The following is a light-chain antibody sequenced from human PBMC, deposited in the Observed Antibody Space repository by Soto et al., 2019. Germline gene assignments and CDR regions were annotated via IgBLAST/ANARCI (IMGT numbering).Light chain of an antibody. CDR1: QSVSSK. CDR2: SAS. J-gene: IGKJ1*01. V-gene: IGKV3-15*01. Sequence: EIVMTQSPATLSVSPGEKATLSCRASQSVSSKLAWYQQKPGQAPRVLIYSASTRATGIPARFSGSGSGTEFTLTISSLQSEDFAVYYCQHYNDWPPTWTFGQGTRVEIK. CDR3: QHYNDWPPTWT.